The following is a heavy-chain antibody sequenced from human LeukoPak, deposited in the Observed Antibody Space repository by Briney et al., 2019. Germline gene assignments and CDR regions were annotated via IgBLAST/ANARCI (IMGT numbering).Heavy chain of an antibody. CDR1: GFTFSSYA. CDR2: ISGSGGGT. Sequence: GGSLRLSCAASGFTFSSYAMSWVRQAPGKGLEWVSAISGSGGGTYYADSVKGRFTISRDNSKNTLYLQMNSLRAEDTAVYYCAKGSQYDYYDSSGPIDYWGQGTLVTVSS. V-gene: IGHV3-23*01. D-gene: IGHD3-22*01. CDR3: AKGSQYDYYDSSGPIDY. J-gene: IGHJ4*02.